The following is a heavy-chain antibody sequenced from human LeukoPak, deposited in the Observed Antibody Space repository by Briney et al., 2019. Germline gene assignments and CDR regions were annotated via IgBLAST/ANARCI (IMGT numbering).Heavy chain of an antibody. CDR1: GGSISSSSYY. CDR3: ARHGGGIAASGFDY. CDR2: IYYSGST. D-gene: IGHD6-25*01. V-gene: IGHV4-39*01. Sequence: PSETLSLTCTVSGGSISSSSYYWGWIRQPPGKGLEWIGSIYYSGSTYYNPSLKSRVTISVDTSKNQFSLKLSSVTAADTAVYYCARHGGGIAASGFDYWGQGTLVTVSS. J-gene: IGHJ4*02.